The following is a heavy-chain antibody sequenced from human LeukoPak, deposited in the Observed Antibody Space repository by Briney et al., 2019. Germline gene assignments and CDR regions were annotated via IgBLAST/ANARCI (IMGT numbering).Heavy chain of an antibody. Sequence: GGSLRLSCAASGFTFSAHCMDWVRQTPGKWLDWVGRIRNKDNKYIIEYAASVKGRFTISRDDSKNKLYLQMNSLKIEDTAVYYCARVGNCLDYWGQGTLVIVSS. J-gene: IGHJ4*02. CDR3: ARVGNCLDY. CDR1: GFTFSAHC. D-gene: IGHD1-7*01. CDR2: IRNKDNKYII. V-gene: IGHV3-72*01.